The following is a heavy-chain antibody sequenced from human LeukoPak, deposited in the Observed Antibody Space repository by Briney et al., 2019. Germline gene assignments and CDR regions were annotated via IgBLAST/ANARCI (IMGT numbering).Heavy chain of an antibody. CDR1: GYSISSGYY. CDR2: INHSGST. D-gene: IGHD4-23*01. Sequence: SETLSLTCTVSGYSISSGYYWGWIRQPPGKGLEWIGEINHSGSTNYNPSLKSRVTISVDTSKNQFSLKLSSVTAADTAVYYCARQVTPYYYYYYYMDVWGKGTTVTVSS. CDR3: ARQVTPYYYYYYYMDV. J-gene: IGHJ6*03. V-gene: IGHV4-38-2*02.